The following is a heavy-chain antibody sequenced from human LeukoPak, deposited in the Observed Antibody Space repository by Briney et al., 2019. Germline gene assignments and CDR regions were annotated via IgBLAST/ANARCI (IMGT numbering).Heavy chain of an antibody. Sequence: GGSLRLSCAASGFTFSSYAMSWVRQAPGKGLEWVSAISGSGSSTYYADSVKGRFTISRDNSKNTLYLQMNSLRAEDTAIYYCAKYVSAKGPPYGLDVWGQGTTVTVSS. J-gene: IGHJ6*02. D-gene: IGHD2/OR15-2a*01. CDR2: ISGSGSST. CDR1: GFTFSSYA. CDR3: AKYVSAKGPPYGLDV. V-gene: IGHV3-23*01.